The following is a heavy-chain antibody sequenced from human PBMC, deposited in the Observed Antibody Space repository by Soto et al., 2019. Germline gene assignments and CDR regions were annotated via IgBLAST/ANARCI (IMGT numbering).Heavy chain of an antibody. Sequence: SETLSLTCTVSGGSISSFYWSWIRQPAGKGLEWIGRIYSGGRNNYNPSLKSRVTMSVDTSKNQFSLRLSSVTAADTPMYHGPRGSSTWDYSGYGTLATVPS. V-gene: IGHV4-4*07. D-gene: IGHD6-6*01. CDR1: GGSISSFY. CDR2: IYSGGRN. CDR3: PRGSSTWDY. J-gene: IGHJ4*01.